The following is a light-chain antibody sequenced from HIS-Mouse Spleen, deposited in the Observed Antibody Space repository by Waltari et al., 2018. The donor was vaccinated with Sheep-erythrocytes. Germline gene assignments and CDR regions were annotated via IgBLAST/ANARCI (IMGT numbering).Light chain of an antibody. CDR3: CSYAGSSTPWV. V-gene: IGLV2-23*01. CDR1: SSDVGSYNL. CDR2: EGS. Sequence: QSALTQPASVSGSPGQSITISCTGTSSDVGSYNLVSWYQQHPGKAPQPMIYEGSKRPSGVSNRFSGSKAGNTASLTISGLQAEDEADYYCCSYAGSSTPWVFGGGTKLTVL. J-gene: IGLJ3*02.